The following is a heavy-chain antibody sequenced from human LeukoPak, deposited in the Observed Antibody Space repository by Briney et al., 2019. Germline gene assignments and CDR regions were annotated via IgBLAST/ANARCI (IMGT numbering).Heavy chain of an antibody. CDR3: VRGYSGYPYYLDY. V-gene: IGHV4-59*08. CDR2: IRYSGRT. Sequence: PSETLSLTCTASDDSISRDFWTWIRQPPGKGLEWIGYIRYSGRTEYNPSLKSRVTISLDTSKNQFSLKLTSVTAADTAVYYCVRGYSGYPYYLDYWGQGTLVTVSS. J-gene: IGHJ4*02. D-gene: IGHD5-12*01. CDR1: DDSISRDF.